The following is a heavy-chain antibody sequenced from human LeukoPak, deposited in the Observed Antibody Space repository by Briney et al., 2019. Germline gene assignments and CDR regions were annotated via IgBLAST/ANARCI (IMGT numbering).Heavy chain of an antibody. Sequence: ASVKVSCKASGGTFSSYAISWVRQAPGQGLEWMGWINPNSGGTNYAQKFQGWVTMTRDTSITTAYMELSRLRSDDTAVYHCARGVGGFSPYYGMDVWGQGTTVTVFS. V-gene: IGHV1-2*04. J-gene: IGHJ6*02. CDR3: ARGVGGFSPYYGMDV. CDR1: GGTFSSYA. CDR2: INPNSGGT. D-gene: IGHD3-16*01.